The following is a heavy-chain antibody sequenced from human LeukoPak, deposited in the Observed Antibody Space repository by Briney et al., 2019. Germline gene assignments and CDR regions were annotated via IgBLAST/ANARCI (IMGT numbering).Heavy chain of an antibody. CDR2: INPNSGGT. D-gene: IGHD2-2*02. V-gene: IGHV1-2*02. J-gene: IGHJ6*02. CDR1: GYTFTGYY. Sequence: ASVKVSCKASGYTFTGYYMHWVRQAPGQGLEWMGWINPNSGGTNYAQKFQGRVTTTRDTSISTAYMELSRLRSDDTAVYYCARVGYCSSTSCYTYYYYGMDVWGQGTTVTVSS. CDR3: ARVGYCSSTSCYTYYYYGMDV.